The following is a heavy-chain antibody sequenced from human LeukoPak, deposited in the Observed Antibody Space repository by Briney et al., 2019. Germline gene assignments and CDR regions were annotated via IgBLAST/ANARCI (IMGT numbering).Heavy chain of an antibody. D-gene: IGHD3-22*01. CDR1: GFTFSNYA. J-gene: IGHJ4*02. V-gene: IGHV3-23*01. CDR2: LSGSGGTT. CDR3: ARAMMVVANLWGVFDY. Sequence: PGGSLRLSCAASGFTFSNYALNWVRQAPGKGLEWVSGLSGSGGTTYYADSVKDRFTISRDYSKNTLYLQMNSLRAEDTAVYYCARAMMVVANLWGVFDYWGQGILVTVSS.